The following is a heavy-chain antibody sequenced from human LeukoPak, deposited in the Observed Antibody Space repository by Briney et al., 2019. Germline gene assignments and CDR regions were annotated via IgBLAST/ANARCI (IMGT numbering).Heavy chain of an antibody. CDR2: IYYSVST. D-gene: IGHD3-10*01. Sequence: SETLSLTCTVSGGSISRGTYYWGSIRQPPGKGLEWLGCIYYSVSTHHNPSLKSRGTISVDTSENEFSLRLTSVTAADTAVYYCARHFRGDYYDAFDIWGQGTMVTVSS. V-gene: IGHV4-39*01. CDR1: GGSISRGTYY. J-gene: IGHJ3*02. CDR3: ARHFRGDYYDAFDI.